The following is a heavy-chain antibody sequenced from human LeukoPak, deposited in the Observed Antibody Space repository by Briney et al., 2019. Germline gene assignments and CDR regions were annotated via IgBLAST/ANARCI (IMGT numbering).Heavy chain of an antibody. CDR2: INPSGGST. D-gene: IGHD5-24*01. J-gene: IGHJ4*02. CDR3: ARDYRIDGYNRGVDH. V-gene: IGHV1-46*01. CDR1: GYTFTSYY. Sequence: ASVKVSCKASGYTFTSYYMHWVRQAPGQGLEWMGIINPSGGSTSYAQKFLGRVTMTRDTSTTTVHMELSSLRSDDTAVYYCARDYRIDGYNRGVDHWGQGTLVTVS.